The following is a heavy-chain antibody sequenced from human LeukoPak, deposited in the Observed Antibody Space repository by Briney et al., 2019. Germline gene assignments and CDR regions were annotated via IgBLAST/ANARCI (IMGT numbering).Heavy chain of an antibody. D-gene: IGHD3-9*01. CDR2: ISGSGAGT. V-gene: IGHV3-23*01. Sequence: GGSLRLSCAASGFTFSTYGMAWVRQAPGKGLEWVSAISGSGAGTYYADSVKGRFIISRDNSKNTLSLQMNSLRADDAAVYYCARASSKQLAGYLPDGFDIWGQGTMVTVSS. CDR3: ARASSKQLAGYLPDGFDI. CDR1: GFTFSTYG. J-gene: IGHJ3*02.